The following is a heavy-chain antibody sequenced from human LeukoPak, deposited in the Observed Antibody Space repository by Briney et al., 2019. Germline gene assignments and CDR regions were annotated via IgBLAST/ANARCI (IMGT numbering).Heavy chain of an antibody. CDR3: ARRRKDSSDSVDRDFDY. D-gene: IGHD3-22*01. V-gene: IGHV3-74*01. CDR1: GFTFSDYY. J-gene: IGHJ4*02. CDR2: INSDGSTI. Sequence: GGSLRLSCAASGFTFSDYYMSWIRQAPGKGLVWVSRINSDGSTIDYEDSVKGRFTISRDNAKNTLYLRMNSLRAEDTAVYYCARRRKDSSDSVDRDFDYWGQGTLVTVSS.